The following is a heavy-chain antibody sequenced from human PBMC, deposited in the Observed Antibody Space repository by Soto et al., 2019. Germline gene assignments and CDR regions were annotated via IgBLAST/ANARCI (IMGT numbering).Heavy chain of an antibody. J-gene: IGHJ1*01. V-gene: IGHV4-39*01. CDR1: GGSISSRSYY. CDR2: IYYSGST. D-gene: IGHD2-21*02. Sequence: SETLSLTCTVTGGSISSRSYYWGWIRQPPGKGLEWIGSIYYSGSTYNNPSLRSRVSMSIDTSKDQFSLKLKSVTAADTALYFFGRRGTSVVTKAYFEVGGPGSLVTVSS. CDR3: GRRGTSVVTKAYFEV.